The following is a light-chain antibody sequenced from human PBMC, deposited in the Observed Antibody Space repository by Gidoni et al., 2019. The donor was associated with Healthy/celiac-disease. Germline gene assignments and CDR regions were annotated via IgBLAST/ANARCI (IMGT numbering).Light chain of an antibody. J-gene: IGKJ5*01. Sequence: EIVLTQSPASLYLSPGERSTLSCRASQSVSSYLASYQQKPGQAPRLLIYDASNRTTGSPARFSGSGSGTDFTLTISSLEPEDFAVYYCQQRSNWPPITFGQGTRLEIK. CDR1: QSVSSY. V-gene: IGKV3-11*01. CDR3: QQRSNWPPIT. CDR2: DAS.